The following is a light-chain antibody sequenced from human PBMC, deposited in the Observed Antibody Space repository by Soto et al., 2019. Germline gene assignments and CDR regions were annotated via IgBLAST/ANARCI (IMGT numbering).Light chain of an antibody. V-gene: IGKV1-39*01. CDR3: QQSYNTPHT. CDR1: QSISSW. CDR2: AAS. J-gene: IGKJ1*01. Sequence: DIQLTTSPSTPSESVGDRVTIPCRASQSISSWLAWYQQKTGKPPKLLIYAASSLQSGVPSRFSGSGSGTDFTLTINSLQPEDVSTYDCQQSYNTPHTFGQGTKVDIK.